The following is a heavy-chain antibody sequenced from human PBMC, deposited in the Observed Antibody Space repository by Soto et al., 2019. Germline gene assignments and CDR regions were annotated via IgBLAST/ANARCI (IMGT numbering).Heavy chain of an antibody. CDR1: GDSISNSRFY. D-gene: IGHD3-22*01. Sequence: SSETLSVTCSVSGDSISNSRFYWAWIRQPPGEGLEWIGSIYHTGNAYYNPSLKSRVTISIDTSKNQFSLKLTSVTAADAALYYCARDFFDSSDYTTNWFDPWGQGTLVTVS. J-gene: IGHJ5*02. CDR3: ARDFFDSSDYTTNWFDP. V-gene: IGHV4-39*01. CDR2: IYHTGNA.